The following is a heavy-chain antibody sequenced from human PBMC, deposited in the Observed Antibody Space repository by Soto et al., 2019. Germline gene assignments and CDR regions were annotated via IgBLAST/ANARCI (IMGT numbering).Heavy chain of an antibody. CDR3: AIDLTTTHTHSGMHV. Sequence: PSETLSLTCTVSGASTNNGGYYWNWLRQLPGEGLEWIGYIHYSGSTYYNPSLKSRVSISADTSKNQFSLRLSLVTAADTAVYYCAIDLTTTHTHSGMHVPGPGTTVSVSS. CDR2: IHYSGST. J-gene: IGHJ6*02. CDR1: GASTNNGGYY. V-gene: IGHV4-31*03.